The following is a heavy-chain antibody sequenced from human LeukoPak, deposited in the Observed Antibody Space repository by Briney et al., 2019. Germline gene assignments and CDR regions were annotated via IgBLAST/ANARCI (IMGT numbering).Heavy chain of an antibody. V-gene: IGHV7-4-1*02. CDR3: ARGVHVRKYDSNQNCFDP. CDR2: INTNTGNP. J-gene: IGHJ5*02. Sequence: GASVKVSCKASGYTFTSYAISWVRQAPGQGLEWMGWINTNTGNPTYAQGFTGRFVFSLDTSVSTAYLQISSLKAEDTAVYYCARGVHVRKYDSNQNCFDPWGQGTLVTVSS. CDR1: GYTFTSYA. D-gene: IGHD3-22*01.